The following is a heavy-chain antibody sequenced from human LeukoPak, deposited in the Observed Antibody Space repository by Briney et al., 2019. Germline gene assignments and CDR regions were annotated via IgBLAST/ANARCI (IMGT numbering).Heavy chain of an antibody. CDR3: TREGSITGTIDY. V-gene: IGHV4-30-2*01. CDR2: IYHSGST. D-gene: IGHD1-7*01. Sequence: SETLSLTCAVSGGSISSGGYSWSWIRQPPGKGLEWIGYIYHSGSTYYNPSLKSRVTISVDRSKNQFSLKLSSVTAADTAVYYCTREGSITGTIDYWGQGTLVTVSS. CDR1: GGSISSGGYS. J-gene: IGHJ4*02.